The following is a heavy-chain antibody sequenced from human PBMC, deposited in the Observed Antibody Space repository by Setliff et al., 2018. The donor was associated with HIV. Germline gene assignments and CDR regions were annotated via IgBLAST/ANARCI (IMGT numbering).Heavy chain of an antibody. J-gene: IGHJ6*03. D-gene: IGHD3-10*01. CDR2: ISAYNGKT. CDR3: ARGRYGSGTYWGLYYYYYMDV. CDR1: GYSFTTYA. V-gene: IGHV1-18*01. Sequence: ASVKVSCKASGYSFTTYAISWVRQAPGQGLEWMGWISAYNGKTLYAQKFQGRVTMTTDKSTSTAYMELNSLRSDDTAVYYCARGRYGSGTYWGLYYYYYMDVWGKGTTVTVSS.